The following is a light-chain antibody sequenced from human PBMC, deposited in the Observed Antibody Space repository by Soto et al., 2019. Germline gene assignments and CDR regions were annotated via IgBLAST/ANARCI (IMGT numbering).Light chain of an antibody. Sequence: EIRMNLSPSAVSASVKDRVTITCRASQGISNYLAWYQQKPGKVPKLLIYAASTLQSGVPSRFSGSGSGTDFTLTISSLQPEDVATYYCQKYNSALLTFGGGTKVDI. CDR1: QGISNY. J-gene: IGKJ4*01. V-gene: IGKV1-27*01. CDR3: QKYNSALLT. CDR2: AAS.